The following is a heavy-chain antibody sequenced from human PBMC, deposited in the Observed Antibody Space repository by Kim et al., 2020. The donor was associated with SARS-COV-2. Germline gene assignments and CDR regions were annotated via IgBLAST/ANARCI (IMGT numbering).Heavy chain of an antibody. D-gene: IGHD3-16*01. J-gene: IGHJ4*02. V-gene: IGHV1-3*01. CDR2: NGNT. CDR3: AGVRASLDY. Sequence: NGNTKYSQKFQGRVTITRDTSARTAYMELSSLRSEDTAVYYCAGVRASLDYWGQGTLVTVSS.